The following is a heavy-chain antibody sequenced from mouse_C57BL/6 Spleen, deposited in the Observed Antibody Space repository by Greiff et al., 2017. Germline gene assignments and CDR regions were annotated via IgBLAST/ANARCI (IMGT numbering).Heavy chain of an antibody. CDR3: ARRLLLWYFDY. V-gene: IGHV1-26*01. Sequence: VQLQQSGPELVKPGASVKISCKASGYTFTDYYMNWVKQSHGKSLEWIGDINPNNGGTSYNQKFKGKATLTVDKSSSTAYMELRSLTSEDSAVYYCARRLLLWYFDYWGQGTTLTVSS. J-gene: IGHJ2*01. CDR1: GYTFTDYY. CDR2: INPNNGGT. D-gene: IGHD2-13*01.